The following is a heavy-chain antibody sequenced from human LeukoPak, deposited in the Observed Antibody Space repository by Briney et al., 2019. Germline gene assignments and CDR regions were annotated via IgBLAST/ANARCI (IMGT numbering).Heavy chain of an antibody. CDR2: MNPNSGNT. V-gene: IGHV1-8*03. CDR1: GYTFTSYD. D-gene: IGHD1-7*01. J-gene: IGHJ4*02. CDR3: ARGTRSFNRKTGTTYYFDY. Sequence: GASVKVSCKASGYTFTSYDINWVRQATGQGLEWMGWMNPNSGNTGYAQKFQGRVTITRNTSISTAYMELSSLRSEGTAVYYCARGTRSFNRKTGTTYYFDYWGQGTLVTVSS.